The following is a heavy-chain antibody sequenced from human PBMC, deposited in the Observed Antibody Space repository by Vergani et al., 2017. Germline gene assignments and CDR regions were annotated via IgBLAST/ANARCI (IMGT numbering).Heavy chain of an antibody. CDR2: IWYDGSNK. CDR1: GFTFSSHG. J-gene: IGHJ5*01. V-gene: IGHV3-33*01. Sequence: QVQLVESEGGVVQPGRSLTLSCVASGFTFSSHGMHWVRQAPGKGLEWVAVIWYDGSNKYYGDSVKGRFTISRDNSKNKLYLQMNSLRVEDTAVYYCARWGNEKRLDSWGQGTLVTVSS. D-gene: IGHD1-1*01. CDR3: ARWGNEKRLDS.